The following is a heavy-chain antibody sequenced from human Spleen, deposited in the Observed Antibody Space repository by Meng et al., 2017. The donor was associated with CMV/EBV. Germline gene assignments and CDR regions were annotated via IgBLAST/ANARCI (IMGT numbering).Heavy chain of an antibody. CDR3: ARRGNWGDAIDI. CDR1: GYSFNGYY. Sequence: ASVKVSCKASGYSFNGYYMHWVRQAPGQGLEWMGWINPSSGGTNYAQKFQGRVTMTRDTSTSTVYMEVNSLKSEDTAVYYCARRGNWGDAIDIWGQGTMVTVSS. D-gene: IGHD7-27*01. CDR2: INPSSGGT. V-gene: IGHV1-2*02. J-gene: IGHJ3*02.